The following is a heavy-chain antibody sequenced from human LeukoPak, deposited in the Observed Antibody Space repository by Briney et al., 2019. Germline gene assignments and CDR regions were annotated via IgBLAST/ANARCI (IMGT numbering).Heavy chain of an antibody. Sequence: GGSLRLSCAASGFTFSSYWMSWLRQAPGKGLEWVANIQQDGSEKYYVDSVKGRFTISRDNAKNSLYLQMNSLRAEDTAVYYCARWPGGYSYGFDYWGQGTLVTVSS. D-gene: IGHD5-18*01. CDR2: IQQDGSEK. J-gene: IGHJ4*02. CDR1: GFTFSSYW. V-gene: IGHV3-7*01. CDR3: ARWPGGYSYGFDY.